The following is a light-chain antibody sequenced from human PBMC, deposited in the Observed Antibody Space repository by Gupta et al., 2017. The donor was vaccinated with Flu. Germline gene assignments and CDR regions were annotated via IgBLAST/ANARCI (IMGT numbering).Light chain of an antibody. J-gene: IGKJ4*01. CDR1: QSISSY. V-gene: IGKV1-39*01. CDR2: AAS. CDR3: QQSDSTVFT. Sequence: DIQMTQSPSSLSASVGDRVTITCRASQSISSYLNWYQQKPGKAPKLLIYAASSLQSGVPSRFSGSGSGTDFTLTISRLQPEDFATYYCQQSDSTVFTCGGGTKVEIK.